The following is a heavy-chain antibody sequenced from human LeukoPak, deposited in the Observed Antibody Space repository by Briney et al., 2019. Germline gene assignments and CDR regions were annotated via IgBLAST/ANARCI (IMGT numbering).Heavy chain of an antibody. V-gene: IGHV4-31*03. D-gene: IGHD3-10*01. J-gene: IGHJ4*02. CDR3: ARGGNRFGGFYFDY. CDR1: AGSLSSGGHS. Sequence: SETLSLTCTVSAGSLSSGGHSWAWIRQFPGKGLESIGFIHHSGRSRHNPSLKDRVAISVDTSRKQFALKLSSVTAADTAMYYCARGGNRFGGFYFDYWGQGIQVIVSS. CDR2: IHHSGRS.